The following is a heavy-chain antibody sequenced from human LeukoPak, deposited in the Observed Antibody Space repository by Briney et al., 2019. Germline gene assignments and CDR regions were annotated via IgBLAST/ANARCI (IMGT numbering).Heavy chain of an antibody. CDR2: INPSGGST. CDR3: ARDCSSTSCPFDP. J-gene: IGHJ5*02. CDR1: XXTXTSYY. Sequence: VKVSCXXXXXTXTSYYXHWVRQAPGQGLEWMGIINPSGGSTSYAQKFQGRVTITADESTSTAYMELSSLRSEDTAVYYCARDCSSTSCPFDPWGQGTLVTVSS. V-gene: IGHV1-46*01. D-gene: IGHD2-2*01.